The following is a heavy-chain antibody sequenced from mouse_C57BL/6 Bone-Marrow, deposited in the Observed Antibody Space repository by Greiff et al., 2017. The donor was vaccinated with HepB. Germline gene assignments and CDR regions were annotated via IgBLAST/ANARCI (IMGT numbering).Heavy chain of an antibody. CDR1: GFNIKDDY. J-gene: IGHJ2*01. CDR3: TQTAQATYFDY. Sequence: EVQGVESGAELVRPGASVKLSCTASGFNIKDDYMHWVKQRPEQGLEWIGWIDPENGDTEYASKFQGKATITADTSSNTAYLQLSSLTSEDTAVYYCTQTAQATYFDYWGQGTTLTVSS. V-gene: IGHV14-4*01. D-gene: IGHD3-2*02. CDR2: IDPENGDT.